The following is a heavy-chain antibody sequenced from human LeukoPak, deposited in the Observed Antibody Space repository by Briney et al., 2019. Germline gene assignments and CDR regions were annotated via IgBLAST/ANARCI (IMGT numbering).Heavy chain of an antibody. CDR1: GYTFTSYY. J-gene: IGHJ4*02. D-gene: IGHD2-15*01. CDR3: SRREGSGFDY. V-gene: IGHV1-46*01. Sequence: GASVKVSCKASGYTFTSYYMHWVRQAPGQGLEWMGIINPSGGSTSYAQKFQGRVTMTRDTATSTVYMELSGLRSEDTAVYYCSRREGSGFDYWGQGTLVTVSS. CDR2: INPSGGST.